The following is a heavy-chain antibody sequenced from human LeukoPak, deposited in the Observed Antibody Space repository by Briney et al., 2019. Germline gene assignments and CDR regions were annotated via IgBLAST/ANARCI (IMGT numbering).Heavy chain of an antibody. D-gene: IGHD3-22*01. CDR1: GGSISSGTHY. J-gene: IGHJ3*02. CDR2: ISYSGST. CDR3: ARIEVGNSFDI. V-gene: IGHV4-31*03. Sequence: SETLSLTCTVSGGSISSGTHYWSWVRQHPGKGLEWIGYISYSGSTYLKPSLESRLSLSVDTSKNQFSLHLSSVTAADTAVYYCARIEVGNSFDIWGQGTKVTVSS.